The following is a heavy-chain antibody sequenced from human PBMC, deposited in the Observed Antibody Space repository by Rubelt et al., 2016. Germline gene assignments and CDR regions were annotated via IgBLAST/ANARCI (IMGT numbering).Heavy chain of an antibody. D-gene: IGHD4-17*01. V-gene: IGHV3-23*01. Sequence: RQAPGKGLEWVSAISGSGGSTYYADSVKGRFTISRDNSKNTLYLQMNSLRAEDTAVYYCAKKSGSYDYGDEERQDFDYWGQGTLVTVSS. CDR2: ISGSGGST. J-gene: IGHJ4*02. CDR3: AKKSGSYDYGDEERQDFDY.